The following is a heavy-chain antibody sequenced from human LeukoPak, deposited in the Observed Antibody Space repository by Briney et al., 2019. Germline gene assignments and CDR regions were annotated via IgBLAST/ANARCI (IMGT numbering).Heavy chain of an antibody. V-gene: IGHV3-21*01. CDR2: ISSSSSYI. D-gene: IGHD2-2*02. J-gene: IGHJ4*02. CDR3: ARSCSSTSCYSDY. CDR1: GFTFSSYS. Sequence: GGSLRLSCAASGFTFSSYSMNWVRQAPGKGLEWVSSISSSSSYIYYADSVKGRFTISRDNAKNSLYLQMNSLRAEDSAVYYCARSCSSTSCYSDYWGQGTLVTVSS.